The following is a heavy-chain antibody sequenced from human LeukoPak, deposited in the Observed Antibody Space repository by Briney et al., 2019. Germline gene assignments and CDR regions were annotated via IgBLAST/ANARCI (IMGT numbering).Heavy chain of an antibody. D-gene: IGHD6-19*01. CDR1: GGTFSSYA. J-gene: IGHJ4*02. CDR3: ARHLGGWSSGWYESPFDY. CDR2: IIPIFGTA. V-gene: IGHV1-69*05. Sequence: GSSVKVSCKASGGTFSSYAISWVRQAPGQGLEWMGGIIPIFGTANYAQKFQGRVTITTDESTSTAYMELSSLRSEDTAVYYCARHLGGWSSGWYESPFDYWGQGTLVTVSS.